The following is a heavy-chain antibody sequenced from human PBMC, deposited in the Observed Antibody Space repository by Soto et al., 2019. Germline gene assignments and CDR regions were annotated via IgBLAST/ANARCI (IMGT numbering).Heavy chain of an antibody. CDR1: GGSISSGGYS. Sequence: QLQLQESGSGLVKPSQTLSLTCAVSGGSISSGGYSWSWIRQPPGKGLEWIGYIYHSGSTYYNPSLKWRVTISVDRSKNQFSLKLSSVTAADTAVYYCAREGGYCSGGSCYYFDYWGQGTLVTVSS. CDR2: IYHSGST. V-gene: IGHV4-30-2*01. J-gene: IGHJ4*02. CDR3: AREGGYCSGGSCYYFDY. D-gene: IGHD2-15*01.